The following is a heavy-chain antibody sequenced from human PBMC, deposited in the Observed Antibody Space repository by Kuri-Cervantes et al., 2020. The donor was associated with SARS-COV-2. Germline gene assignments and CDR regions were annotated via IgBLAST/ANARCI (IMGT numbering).Heavy chain of an antibody. CDR2: ISSSSTTI. D-gene: IGHD6-13*01. V-gene: IGHV3-48*01. Sequence: GESLKISCAASGFIFSDFGMNWVRQAPGKGLEWVSYISSSSTTIYYADSVKGRFTISRDNAKNSLYLQMNSLRAEDTAVYYCARVFGSYVAAAAAYYFDYWGQGTLVTVS. J-gene: IGHJ4*02. CDR1: GFIFSDFG. CDR3: ARVFGSYVAAAAAYYFDY.